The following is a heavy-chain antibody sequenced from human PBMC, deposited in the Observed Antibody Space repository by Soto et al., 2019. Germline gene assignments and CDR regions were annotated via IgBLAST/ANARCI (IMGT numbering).Heavy chain of an antibody. CDR1: GYTLTELS. CDR3: ATSYSLSAFWSGYFFVMGY. Sequence: ASVKVSCKVSGYTLTELSMHWVRQAPGKGLEWMGGFDPEDGETIYAQKFQGRVTMTEDTSTDTAYMGLSSLRSEDTAVYYCATSYSLSAFWSGYFFVMGYWGQGTLVTVSS. J-gene: IGHJ4*02. CDR2: FDPEDGET. D-gene: IGHD3-3*01. V-gene: IGHV1-24*01.